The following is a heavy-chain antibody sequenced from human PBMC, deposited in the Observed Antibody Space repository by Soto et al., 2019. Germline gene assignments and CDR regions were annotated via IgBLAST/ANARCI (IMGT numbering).Heavy chain of an antibody. D-gene: IGHD6-19*01. J-gene: IGHJ1*01. V-gene: IGHV4-34*01. Sequence: SETLSLTCAVYGGSFSGYYWSWIRQPPGKGLEWIGEINHSGSTNYNPSLKSRVTISVDTSKNQFSLKLSSVTATDTAVYYCAREPSYSSGCFKHWGQGTLVTVSS. CDR2: INHSGST. CDR1: GGSFSGYY. CDR3: AREPSYSSGCFKH.